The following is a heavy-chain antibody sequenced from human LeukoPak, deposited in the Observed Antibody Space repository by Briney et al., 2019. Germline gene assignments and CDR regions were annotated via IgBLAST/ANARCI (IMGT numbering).Heavy chain of an antibody. CDR2: IYHSGST. CDR3: ARETTGYVYYFDY. Sequence: PSGTLSLTCAVSGGSISSSNWWSWVRQPPGKGLEWIGEIYHSGSTNYNPSLKRRVTISVDKPKNQFSLKLSSVTAADTAVYYCARETTGYVYYFDYWGQGTLVTVSS. D-gene: IGHD3-9*01. V-gene: IGHV4-4*02. J-gene: IGHJ4*02. CDR1: GGSISSSNW.